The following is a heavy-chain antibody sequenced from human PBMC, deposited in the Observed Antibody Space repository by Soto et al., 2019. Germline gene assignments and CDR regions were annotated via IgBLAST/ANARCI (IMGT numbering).Heavy chain of an antibody. CDR3: VREVKYSNSWKPFDF. V-gene: IGHV3-48*01. CDR1: GFTFSSYS. D-gene: IGHD6-13*01. CDR2: ISSSSRSI. Sequence: EVQLVESGGGLIQPGSSLRLSCTASGFTFSSYSMNWVRQTPGQELEWVSYISSSSRSIYYADSLKGRFTIFGANAKNSLSLQMNSLRAEDTAVYFCVREVKYSNSWKPFDFWGQGTLVTVSS. J-gene: IGHJ4*02.